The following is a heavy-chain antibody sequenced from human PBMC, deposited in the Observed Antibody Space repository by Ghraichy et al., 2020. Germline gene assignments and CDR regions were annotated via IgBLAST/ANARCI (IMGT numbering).Heavy chain of an antibody. CDR1: GFSFGDSS. Sequence: LNISCAASGFSFGDSSMAWVRQAPGKGLEWVANINADGSEIFYLDSVKGRFTISRDNAKNSLFLQMNSLRAEDTAVYYCGRDPQWGALDIWGLGTMVTVSS. V-gene: IGHV3-7*04. CDR2: INADGSEI. CDR3: GRDPQWGALDI. J-gene: IGHJ3*02. D-gene: IGHD1-26*01.